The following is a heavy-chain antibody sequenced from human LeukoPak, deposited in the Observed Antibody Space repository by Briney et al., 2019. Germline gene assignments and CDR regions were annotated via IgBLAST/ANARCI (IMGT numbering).Heavy chain of an antibody. CDR2: INHSGST. CDR3: ARRKLSRSSWVDY. J-gene: IGHJ4*02. V-gene: IGHV4-34*01. CDR1: GGSFSGYY. Sequence: SETLSLTCAVYGGSFSGYYWSWIRRPPGKGLEWIGEINHSGSTNYNPSLKSRVTISVDTSKNQFSLKLSSVTAADTAVYYCARRKLSRSSWVDYWGQGTLVTVSS. D-gene: IGHD6-13*01.